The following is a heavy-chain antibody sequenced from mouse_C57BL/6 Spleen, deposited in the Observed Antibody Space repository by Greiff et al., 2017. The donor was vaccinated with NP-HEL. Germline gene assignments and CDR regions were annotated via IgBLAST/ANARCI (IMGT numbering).Heavy chain of an antibody. J-gene: IGHJ1*03. CDR3: TRAQLGRSYWYFDV. V-gene: IGHV5-9-1*02. Sequence: EVQGVESGEGLVKPGGSLKLSCAASGFTFSSYAMSWVRQTPEKRLEWVAYISSGGDYIYYADTVKGRFTISRDNARNTLYLQMSSLKSEDTAMYYCTRAQLGRSYWYFDVWGTGTTVTVSS. D-gene: IGHD4-1*02. CDR2: ISSGGDYI. CDR1: GFTFSSYA.